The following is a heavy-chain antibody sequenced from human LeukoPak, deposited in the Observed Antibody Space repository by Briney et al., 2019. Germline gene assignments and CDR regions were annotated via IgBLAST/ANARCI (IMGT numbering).Heavy chain of an antibody. J-gene: IGHJ3*02. V-gene: IGHV3-23*01. CDR2: ISGSGGRT. D-gene: IGHD1-1*01. CDR1: GFTFSSFA. CDR3: ARDRGGNWVDALEI. Sequence: GGSLRLSCAASGFTFSSFAMSWVRQAPGKGLEWVSGISGSGGRTNYADSVKGRFTISRDNSKNTLYLQMNSLRADDTAVYYCARDRGGNWVDALEIWGQGTMVTVSS.